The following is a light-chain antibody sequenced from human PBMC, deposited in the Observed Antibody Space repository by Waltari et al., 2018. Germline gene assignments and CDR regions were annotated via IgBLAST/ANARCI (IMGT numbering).Light chain of an antibody. CDR2: SAS. V-gene: IGKV1-27*01. CDR1: QSFSSS. J-gene: IGKJ2*03. CDR3: QQYYSYPYS. Sequence: DIQMTQSPSSLSASVGDTVTITCRASQSFSSSLAWYQQKPGKAPKLLIYSASSLQSGGPSRFSGSKSGTDFTLTISSLQPEDIASYYCQQYYSYPYSFGQGTKVEIK.